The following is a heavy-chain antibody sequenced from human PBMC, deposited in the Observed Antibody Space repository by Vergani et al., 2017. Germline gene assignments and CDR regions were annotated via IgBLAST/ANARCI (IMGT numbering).Heavy chain of an antibody. J-gene: IGHJ4*02. CDR1: GASMSSVGYY. D-gene: IGHD3/OR15-3a*01. CDR2: ILGSGTA. Sequence: QVQLQESGPGLVKPSETLSLTCTVSGASMSSVGYYWTWIRQSAGKRLEWIGDILGSGTANYNPSLQSRVTISMDANNHFSLKLTSVTAADTAVYYCVRDFHSRGPFDVWGQGSLVTVAS. V-gene: IGHV4-61*10. CDR3: VRDFHSRGPFDV.